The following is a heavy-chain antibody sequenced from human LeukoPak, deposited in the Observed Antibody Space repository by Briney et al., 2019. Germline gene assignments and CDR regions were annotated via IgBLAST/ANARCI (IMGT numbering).Heavy chain of an antibody. CDR1: GFTFSSYA. V-gene: IGHV3-23*01. CDR2: ISGSGGST. Sequence: GGSLRLFCAASGFTFSSYAMSWVRQAPGKGLEWVSAISGSGGSTYYADSVKGRFTISRDNSKNTLYLQMNSLRAEDTAVYYCAKDGMGDSSWFFDYWGQGTLVTVSS. CDR3: AKDGMGDSSWFFDY. D-gene: IGHD6-13*01. J-gene: IGHJ4*02.